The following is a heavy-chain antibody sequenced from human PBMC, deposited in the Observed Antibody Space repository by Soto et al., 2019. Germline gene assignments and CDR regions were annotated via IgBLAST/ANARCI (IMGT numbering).Heavy chain of an antibody. CDR2: IIPIFGTA. D-gene: IGHD3-3*01. Sequence: SVKVSCKASGGTFSSYAISWVRQAPGQGLEWMGGIIPIFGTANYAQKFQGRVTITADESTSTAYMELSSLRSEDTAVYYCARDGPVLRFLEWPPGAKSPFDPWGQGTLVTVSS. V-gene: IGHV1-69*13. CDR3: ARDGPVLRFLEWPPGAKSPFDP. CDR1: GGTFSSYA. J-gene: IGHJ5*02.